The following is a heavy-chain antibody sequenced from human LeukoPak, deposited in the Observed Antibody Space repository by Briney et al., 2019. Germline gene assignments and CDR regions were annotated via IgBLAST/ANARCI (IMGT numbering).Heavy chain of an antibody. Sequence: SETLSLTCTVSGGSISSYYWSWIRQPPGKGLEWIGYIYYSGSTYYNPSLKSRVTISVDTSKNQFSLKLSSVTAADTAVYYCARGPPTRYSNLNTTGYWGQGTLVTVSS. D-gene: IGHD4-11*01. V-gene: IGHV4-59*12. CDR1: GGSISSYY. CDR2: IYYSGST. J-gene: IGHJ4*02. CDR3: ARGPPTRYSNLNTTGY.